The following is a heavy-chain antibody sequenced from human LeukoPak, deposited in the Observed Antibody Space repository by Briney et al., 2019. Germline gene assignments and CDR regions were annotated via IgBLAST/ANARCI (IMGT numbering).Heavy chain of an antibody. D-gene: IGHD4-11*01. V-gene: IGHV4-59*02. Sequence: SETLSLTCTVSVDSVTTYDWSWIRQPPWKGLEWLVYVYYSGSATYNPSLKSRVTISVDTSKNQFSLRLSSVTAADTAVYYCARDGSNWSNDYYHGVDVWGQGTTVTVSS. CDR2: VYYSGSA. CDR3: ARDGSNWSNDYYHGVDV. CDR1: VDSVTTYD. J-gene: IGHJ6*02.